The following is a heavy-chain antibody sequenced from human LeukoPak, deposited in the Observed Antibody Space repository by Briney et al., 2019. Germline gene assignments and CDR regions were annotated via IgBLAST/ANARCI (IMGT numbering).Heavy chain of an antibody. CDR1: GFTFSSYR. D-gene: IGHD6-19*01. V-gene: IGHV3-74*01. CDR3: ARVIYSGWEGELSD. CDR2: INSDGSTT. J-gene: IGHJ4*02. Sequence: GGSLRLSCAASGFTFSSYRMHWVRQAPGKGLVWVSRINSDGSTTSYADSVMGRFTISRDNAKNTLYLQMNSLRAEDTAVYYCARVIYSGWEGELSDWGQGTLVIVSS.